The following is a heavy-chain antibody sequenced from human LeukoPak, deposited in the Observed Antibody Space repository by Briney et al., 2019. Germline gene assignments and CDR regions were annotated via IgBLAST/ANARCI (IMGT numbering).Heavy chain of an antibody. CDR3: AKDVAHYYYYYMDV. V-gene: IGHV3-23*01. CDR2: ISGSGGST. CDR1: GFTFSSYA. Sequence: GGSLRLSCAASGFTFSSYAMSWVRQAPGKGLEWVSAISGSGGSTYYADSVKGRFTISRDNSKNTLYLQMNSLRAEDTAVYYCAKDVAHYYYYYMDVWRKGTTVTVSS. J-gene: IGHJ6*03. D-gene: IGHD2-21*01.